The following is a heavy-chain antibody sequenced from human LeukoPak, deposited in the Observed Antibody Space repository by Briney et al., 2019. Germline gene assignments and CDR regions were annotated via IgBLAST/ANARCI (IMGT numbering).Heavy chain of an antibody. D-gene: IGHD1/OR15-1a*01. Sequence: PSETLSLTCTVSGGSISSYFWTWLRQPPGKGLEWIGNIDYSGSTNYNPPLKSRVTISVDTSKNQFSLKLSSVTAADTAVYYCSRNTAFDIWGQGTMVTVSS. V-gene: IGHV4-59*01. CDR1: GGSISSYF. CDR2: IDYSGST. J-gene: IGHJ3*02. CDR3: SRNTAFDI.